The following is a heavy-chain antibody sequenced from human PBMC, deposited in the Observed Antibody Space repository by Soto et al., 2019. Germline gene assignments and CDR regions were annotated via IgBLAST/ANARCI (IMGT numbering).Heavy chain of an antibody. CDR3: ARSLWFGELH. D-gene: IGHD3-10*01. V-gene: IGHV2-5*02. J-gene: IGHJ4*02. CDR1: GFSLSTTGVG. CDR2: IYWDNDK. Sequence: QITLKESGPTLVKPTQTLTLTCSFSGFSLSTTGVGVGWIRQSPGKALEWLAIIYWDNDKRYSPSLKSRVIITKDTSKNQVILTVTNIDPVDTGSYYCARSLWFGELHWGQGALVTVSS.